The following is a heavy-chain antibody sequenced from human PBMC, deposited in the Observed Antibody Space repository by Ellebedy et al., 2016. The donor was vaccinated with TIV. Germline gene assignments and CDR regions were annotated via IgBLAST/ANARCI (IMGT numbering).Heavy chain of an antibody. D-gene: IGHD5-18*01. CDR1: GGSISSYY. CDR3: AREHLGVMVSLVWYFDL. CDR2: IYTSGST. J-gene: IGHJ2*01. V-gene: IGHV4-4*07. Sequence: SETLSLTXTVSGGSISSYYWSWIRQPAGKGLEWIGRIYTSGSTNYNPSLKSRVTMSVDTSKNQFSLKLSSVTAADTAVYYCAREHLGVMVSLVWYFDLWGRGTLVTVSS.